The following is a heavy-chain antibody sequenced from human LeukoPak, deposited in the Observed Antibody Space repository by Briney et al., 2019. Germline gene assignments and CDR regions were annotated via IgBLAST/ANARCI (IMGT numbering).Heavy chain of an antibody. V-gene: IGHV1-46*01. CDR2: ISPSGGST. CDR3: ARLITMVRSRWFDP. CDR1: GYTFTGYW. D-gene: IGHD3-10*01. Sequence: GASVKLSCKAFGYTFTGYWMHWVRQAPGQGPEWMGVISPSGGSTIYAQKFQGRVTITADESTSTAYMEVSSLRSEDTAVYYCARLITMVRSRWFDPWGQGTLVTVSS. J-gene: IGHJ5*02.